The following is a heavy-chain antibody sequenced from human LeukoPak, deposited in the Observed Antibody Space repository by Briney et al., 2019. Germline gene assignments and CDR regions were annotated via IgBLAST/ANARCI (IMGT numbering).Heavy chain of an antibody. D-gene: IGHD6-19*01. V-gene: IGHV4-30-4*02. J-gene: IGHJ4*02. CDR2: IFYSGSM. Sequence: SETLSLTCTVSGGSISSGDYYWTWIRQPPGKGLEWMGYIFYSGSMYYNPSLKSRLTISVDTSKNQFSLKLSSVTAADTAVYYCARTKPGAVPGDFDYWGQGTLVTVSS. CDR1: GGSISSGDYY. CDR3: ARTKPGAVPGDFDY.